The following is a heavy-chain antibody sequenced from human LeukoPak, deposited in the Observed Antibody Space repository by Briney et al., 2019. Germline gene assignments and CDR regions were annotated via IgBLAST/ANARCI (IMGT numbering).Heavy chain of an antibody. CDR2: IIPILGIA. Sequence: SVKVSCKASGGTFSSYAISWVRQAPGQGLEWMGRIIPILGIANYAQKFQGRVTITADKSTSTAYMELSSLRSEDTAVYYCARAATMYYFDYWGQGTLVTVSS. CDR3: ARAATMYYFDY. CDR1: GGTFSSYA. V-gene: IGHV1-69*04. J-gene: IGHJ4*02. D-gene: IGHD6-25*01.